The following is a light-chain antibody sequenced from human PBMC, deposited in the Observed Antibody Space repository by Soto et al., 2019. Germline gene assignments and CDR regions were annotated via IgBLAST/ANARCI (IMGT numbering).Light chain of an antibody. Sequence: QSVLTQPPSVSAAPGQRVTISCSGSASNIGNNSVSWYQQLPGAAPKLLIYDDNNRPSGIPDRFSGSKFGTSATLGITGLQTGDEADYYCGTWDTSLPACVFGPGTKLTVL. CDR2: DDN. J-gene: IGLJ1*01. V-gene: IGLV1-51*01. CDR3: GTWDTSLPACV. CDR1: ASNIGNNS.